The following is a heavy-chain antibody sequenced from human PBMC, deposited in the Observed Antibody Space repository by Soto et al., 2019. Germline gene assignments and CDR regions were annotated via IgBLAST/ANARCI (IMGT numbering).Heavy chain of an antibody. Sequence: GGSLRLSCTASGFTFGDYAMSWVRQAPGKGLEWVGVIRSKAYGGTTEYAASVKGRFTISRDDSKSIAYLQMNSLKTEDTAVYYCTRDDTYDFWSGYYSDYYYYGMDVWGQGTTVTVSS. D-gene: IGHD3-3*01. CDR3: TRDDTYDFWSGYYSDYYYYGMDV. J-gene: IGHJ6*02. CDR2: IRSKAYGGTT. CDR1: GFTFGDYA. V-gene: IGHV3-49*04.